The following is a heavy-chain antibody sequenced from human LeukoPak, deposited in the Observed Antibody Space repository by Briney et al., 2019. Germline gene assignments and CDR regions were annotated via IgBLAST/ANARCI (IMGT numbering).Heavy chain of an antibody. CDR1: GFTFSSYG. CDR2: IRYDGSNR. J-gene: IGHJ1*01. Sequence: GGSLRLSCAASGFTFSSYGMHWVRQAPGKGLEWVAFIRYDGSNRYYADSVKGRFTISRDNSKNTLYLQMNSLRAEDTAVYYCAKDLGQQLWEYFQHWGQGTLVTVSS. D-gene: IGHD5-18*01. V-gene: IGHV3-30*02. CDR3: AKDLGQQLWEYFQH.